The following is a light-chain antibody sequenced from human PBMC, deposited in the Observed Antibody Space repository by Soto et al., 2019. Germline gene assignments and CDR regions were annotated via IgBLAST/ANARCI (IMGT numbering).Light chain of an antibody. Sequence: EIVMTQSPATLSVSPGERATLSCRASQGVSGNLAWYQQKPGQAPRLLSYGASTRATGIPARFSGSGSGTEFTLTISSLQSEDFAVYYCQQYNNWPPYTFGQGTKLEIK. CDR2: GAS. V-gene: IGKV3-15*01. J-gene: IGKJ2*01. CDR1: QGVSGN. CDR3: QQYNNWPPYT.